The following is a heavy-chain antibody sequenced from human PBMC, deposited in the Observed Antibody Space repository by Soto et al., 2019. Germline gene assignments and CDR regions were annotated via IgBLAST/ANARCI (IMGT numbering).Heavy chain of an antibody. D-gene: IGHD2-21*02. Sequence: GASVKVSCKASGGTSSSYAITWVRQAPGQGLDWMSGIIPIVGTANYAQNFQGRVTITADKSTSTAYMELSSLRSEDTAVYYCARDQIRVTGSFDYWGQGTLVTVSS. CDR2: IIPIVGTA. V-gene: IGHV1-69*06. J-gene: IGHJ4*02. CDR1: GGTSSSYA. CDR3: ARDQIRVTGSFDY.